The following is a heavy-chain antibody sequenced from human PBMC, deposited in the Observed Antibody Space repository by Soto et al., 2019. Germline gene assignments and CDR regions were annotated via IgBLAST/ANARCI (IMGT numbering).Heavy chain of an antibody. CDR3: VREGTMTLLDWFDP. J-gene: IGHJ5*02. CDR1: GASISGFY. Sequence: LSLTCTVSGASISGFYWSWIRKSAGKGLEWIGRIYATGTTDYNPSLKSRVKMTVNTSKKQFSLELRSVTAADTAVYYCVREGTMTLLDWFDPWGQGISVTVSS. D-gene: IGHD1-1*01. V-gene: IGHV4-4*07. CDR2: IYATGTT.